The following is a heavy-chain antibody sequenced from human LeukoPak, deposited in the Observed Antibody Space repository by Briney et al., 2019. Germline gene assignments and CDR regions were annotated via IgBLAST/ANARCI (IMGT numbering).Heavy chain of an antibody. D-gene: IGHD6-19*01. J-gene: IGHJ4*02. CDR3: ARGNSGYSSGWYFDY. CDR1: GFTFSSYE. V-gene: IGHV3-66*01. CDR2: IYSGGST. Sequence: GGSLRLSCAASGFTFSSYEMNWVRQAPGKGLEWVSVIYSGGSTYYADSVKGRFTISRDNSKNALYLQMNSLRAEDTAIYYCARGNSGYSSGWYFDYWGQGTLVTVSS.